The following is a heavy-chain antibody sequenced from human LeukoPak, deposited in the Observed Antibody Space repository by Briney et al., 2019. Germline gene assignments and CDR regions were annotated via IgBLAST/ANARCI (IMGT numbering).Heavy chain of an antibody. V-gene: IGHV1-46*01. D-gene: IGHD5-12*01. CDR1: GYTFTSYY. CDR3: ARDIGSGYYNFDY. CDR2: INLSGDRT. Sequence: ASVKVSCKASGYTFTSYYLHWVRQAPGQGLEWMGTINLSGDRTSYAQKIQGRVTMTRDTSTSTVYMELSSLTSEDTAVYYCARDIGSGYYNFDYWGRGTLVTVSS. J-gene: IGHJ4*02.